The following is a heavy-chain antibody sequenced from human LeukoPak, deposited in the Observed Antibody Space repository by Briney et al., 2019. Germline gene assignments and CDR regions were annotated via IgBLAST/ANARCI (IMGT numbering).Heavy chain of an antibody. CDR3: ARVQVNCSSNSCYLIDY. CDR2: INHSGST. CDR1: GGSFSGYY. J-gene: IGHJ4*02. V-gene: IGHV4-34*01. Sequence: PSETLSLTCAVYGGSFSGYYWSWIRQPPGKGLEWIGEINHSGSTNYNPSLKSRVTISVDTSKNQFSPKLSSVTAADTAVYYCARVQVNCSSNSCYLIDYWGQGTLVTVSS. D-gene: IGHD2-2*01.